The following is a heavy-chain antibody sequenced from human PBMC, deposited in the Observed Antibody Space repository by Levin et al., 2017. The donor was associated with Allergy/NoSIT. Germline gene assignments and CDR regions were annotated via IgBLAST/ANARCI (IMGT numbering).Heavy chain of an antibody. Sequence: ASVKVSCKASGYTFTYCSLHWLQQAPGQGLERMRWITLYNGNTNYAKKFQGRVTITRDMSLRTAYIELSSLRSEDSAVYYWARWPKIVVVTEGPDAFDIWGQGTMVTVSS. CDR1: GYTFTYCS. CDR3: ARWPKIVVVTEGPDAFDI. CDR2: ITLYNGNT. J-gene: IGHJ3*02. D-gene: IGHD3-22*01. V-gene: IGHV1-68*01.